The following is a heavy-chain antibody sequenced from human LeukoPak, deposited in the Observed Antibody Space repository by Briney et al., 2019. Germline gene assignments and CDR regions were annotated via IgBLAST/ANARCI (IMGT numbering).Heavy chain of an antibody. CDR2: INSVGSST. CDR3: ARFYDTSGYLDC. CDR1: GFTFSNYW. D-gene: IGHD3-22*01. Sequence: GGSLRLSCAASGFTFSNYWMHWVRHVPGKGLVWVSRINSVGSSTSYAESVEGRFTISRDNAKNTLYLQMNSLRAEDTAVYYCARFYDTSGYLDCWGQGTLVTVSS. J-gene: IGHJ4*02. V-gene: IGHV3-74*01.